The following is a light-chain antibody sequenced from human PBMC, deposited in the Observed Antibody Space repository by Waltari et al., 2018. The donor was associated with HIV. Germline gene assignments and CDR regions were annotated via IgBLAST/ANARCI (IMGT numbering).Light chain of an antibody. V-gene: IGLV1-47*01. J-gene: IGLJ1*01. Sequence: QSVLTQPPSASGTPGQRVTISCSGSRSNIGSNYVYWYQQLPGTAPKLLIYRNNERPSGVPDRFSGSKSGTSASLAIGGLRSEDEADYYCAAWDDTLSGPDFGTGTKVTVL. CDR2: RNN. CDR1: RSNIGSNY. CDR3: AAWDDTLSGPD.